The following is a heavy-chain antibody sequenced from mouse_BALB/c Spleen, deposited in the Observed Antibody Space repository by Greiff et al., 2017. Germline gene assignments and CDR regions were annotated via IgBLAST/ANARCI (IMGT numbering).Heavy chain of an antibody. J-gene: IGHJ1*01. D-gene: IGHD2-2*01. CDR2: IYPGSGST. Sequence: LQQPGSELVRPGASVKLSCKASGYTFTSYWMHWVKQRPGQGLEWIGNIYPGSGSTNYDEKFKSKATLTVDTSSSTAYMQLSSLTSEDSAVYYCTRSRNGYRGYFDVWGAGTTVTVSS. CDR3: TRSRNGYRGYFDV. CDR1: GYTFTSYW. V-gene: IGHV1S22*01.